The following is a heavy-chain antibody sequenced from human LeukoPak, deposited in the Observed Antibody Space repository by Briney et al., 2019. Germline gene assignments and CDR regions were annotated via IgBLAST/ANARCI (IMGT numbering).Heavy chain of an antibody. V-gene: IGHV5-51*01. J-gene: IGHJ6*02. CDR3: ARQPTTLGLDYYCGMDV. CDR1: GCSFTSCW. D-gene: IGHD5-18*01. CDR2: IYPVDSDT. Sequence: GESLIISCQGSGCSFTSCWIGWVRQPHGKGLEWLGIIYPVDSDTRCSPSFQGHVTSSAAKSNSSDYLQWSRLKAADTAKYYGARQPTTLGLDYYCGMDVWGQGTTVTVSS.